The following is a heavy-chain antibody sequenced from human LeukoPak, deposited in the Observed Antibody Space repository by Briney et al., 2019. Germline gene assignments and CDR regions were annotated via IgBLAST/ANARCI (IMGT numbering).Heavy chain of an antibody. Sequence: GGSLRPACAAAGFTFSDYSTSWVRQAPGKGLEWISYIGIDSGNTNYVDSVKGRFTISGDKAKNSLYLQMSSLRVEDTAVYDCARDYKYAFDNWGQGTLVTVSS. D-gene: IGHD5-24*01. J-gene: IGHJ4*02. CDR1: GFTFSDYS. CDR3: ARDYKYAFDN. CDR2: IGIDSGNT. V-gene: IGHV3-11*06.